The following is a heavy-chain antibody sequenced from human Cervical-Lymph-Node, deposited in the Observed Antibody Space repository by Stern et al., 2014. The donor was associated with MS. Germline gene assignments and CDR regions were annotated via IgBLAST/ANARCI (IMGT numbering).Heavy chain of an antibody. CDR1: GGSISTYY. Sequence: QLQLQESGPGLVKPSETLSLTCLISGGSISTYYWSWVRQPPGKGLEWIGYIYYSGNNNYKPSLQSRVAMSVDTTKNHIPINLGPVTAADTAVYYCARDDGYSGYDSWGQGTLVTVSS. D-gene: IGHD5-12*01. V-gene: IGHV4-59*01. CDR3: ARDDGYSGYDS. CDR2: IYYSGNN. J-gene: IGHJ4*02.